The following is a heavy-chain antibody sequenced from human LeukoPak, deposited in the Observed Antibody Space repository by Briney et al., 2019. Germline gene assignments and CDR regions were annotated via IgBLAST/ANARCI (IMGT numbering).Heavy chain of an antibody. CDR1: GGSISGYY. J-gene: IGHJ5*02. D-gene: IGHD2-15*01. Sequence: PSETLSLTCTVSGGSISGYYWTWIRQPPGKGLEWIGFIYYRGSTNYNPSLKSRVTISLDTSKNQFSLNLSSVTAADTAVYYCARGDRGSARSWLDPWGQGTLVTVSS. CDR2: IYYRGST. V-gene: IGHV4-59*01. CDR3: ARGDRGSARSWLDP.